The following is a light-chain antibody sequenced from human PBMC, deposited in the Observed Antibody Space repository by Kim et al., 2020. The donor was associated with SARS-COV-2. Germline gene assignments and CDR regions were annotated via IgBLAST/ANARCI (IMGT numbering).Light chain of an antibody. CDR2: SNN. CDR3: ATWDDSLNDYV. V-gene: IGLV1-44*01. J-gene: IGLJ1*01. Sequence: ELTQPPSASGTPGQRVTISCSGSSSNIGRNTVNWYQQFPGAAPKLLIHSNNRRPSGVPDRFSGSKSGTSASLAISGLQSEDEADYYCATWDDSLNDYVFGTGTKVTVL. CDR1: SSNIGRNT.